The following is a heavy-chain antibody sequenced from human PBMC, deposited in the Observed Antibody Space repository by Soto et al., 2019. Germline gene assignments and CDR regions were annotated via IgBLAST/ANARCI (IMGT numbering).Heavy chain of an antibody. J-gene: IGHJ6*02. Sequence: RWSLRLSCAASVFTFSSYSMNWCRQAPGKGLEWVSSISSSSSYIYYADSVKGRFTISRDNAKNSLYLQMNSLRAEDTAVYYCARDLIVVVPATISYYYYYGMDVWGQGTTVTVSS. CDR3: ARDLIVVVPATISYYYYYGMDV. V-gene: IGHV3-21*01. CDR1: VFTFSSYS. CDR2: ISSSSSYI. D-gene: IGHD2-2*01.